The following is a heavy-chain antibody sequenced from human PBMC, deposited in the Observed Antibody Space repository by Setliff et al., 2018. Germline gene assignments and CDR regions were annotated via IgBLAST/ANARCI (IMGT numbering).Heavy chain of an antibody. J-gene: IGHJ4*02. CDR1: GFTFSNYL. D-gene: IGHD6-6*01. CDR2: IKSNTDGSEK. V-gene: IGHV3-7*03. Sequence: PGGSLRLSCAASGFTFSNYLMSWVRQAPGKGLEWVGRIKSNTDGSEKNYVDSVKGRFTISRDNAKNSLFLQMNSLRADDTAVYYCAKGHYSSSSGWGQGTLVTVSS. CDR3: AKGHYSSSSG.